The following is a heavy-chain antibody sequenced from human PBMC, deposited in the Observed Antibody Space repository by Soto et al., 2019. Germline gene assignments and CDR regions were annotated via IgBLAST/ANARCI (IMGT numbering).Heavy chain of an antibody. CDR2: TWYDGSNK. D-gene: IGHD6-19*01. V-gene: IGHV3-33*01. CDR1: GFTFSSYA. J-gene: IGHJ4*02. Sequence: QVQLVESGGGVVQPGRSLRLSCAASGFTFSSYAMHWVRQAPGKGLEWVAFTWYDGSNKYYADSVKGRFTISRDNSKNTLYMQMNSLRAEDTAVYYCARDGEYSSGWDLDYWGQGTLVTVSS. CDR3: ARDGEYSSGWDLDY.